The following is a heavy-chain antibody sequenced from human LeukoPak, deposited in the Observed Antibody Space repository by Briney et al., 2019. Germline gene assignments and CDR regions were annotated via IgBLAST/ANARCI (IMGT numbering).Heavy chain of an antibody. Sequence: GGSLRLSCAASGFTFSSYWMHWVRQAPGKGLVWVSRINSDGSSISYADSVKGRFTISRDNAKNTPYLQMNSLRAEDTAVYYCARELVRAVAGFDYWGQGTLVTVSS. CDR1: GFTFSSYW. D-gene: IGHD6-19*01. CDR3: ARELVRAVAGFDY. V-gene: IGHV3-74*01. CDR2: INSDGSSI. J-gene: IGHJ4*02.